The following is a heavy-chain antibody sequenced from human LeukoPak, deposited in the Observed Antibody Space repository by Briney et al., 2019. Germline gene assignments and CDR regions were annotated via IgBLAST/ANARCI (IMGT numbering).Heavy chain of an antibody. J-gene: IGHJ5*02. Sequence: ASVKVSCKASGYTFTGYYMHWVRQAPGQGLEWMGWINPNSGGTNYAQKFQGRVTMTRDTSISTAYMELSRLRSDDAAVYYCARVPIRRHYESTGYYYEDPWGQGTLVTVSS. V-gene: IGHV1-2*02. CDR1: GYTFTGYY. CDR3: ARVPIRRHYESTGYYYEDP. CDR2: INPNSGGT. D-gene: IGHD3-22*01.